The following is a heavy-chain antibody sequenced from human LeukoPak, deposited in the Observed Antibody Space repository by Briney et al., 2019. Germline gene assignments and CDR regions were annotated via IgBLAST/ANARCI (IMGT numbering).Heavy chain of an antibody. CDR2: IYYSGST. D-gene: IGHD6-13*01. CDR3: ARHIRPSSSWPFYY. V-gene: IGHV4-39*01. J-gene: IGHJ4*02. CDR1: GGFISSSSYY. Sequence: SETLSLTCTVSGGFISSSSYYWGWIRQPPGKGLEWIGSIYYSGSTYHNPSLKSRVTISVDTSKNQISLKLNSVTAADTAVYYCARHIRPSSSWPFYYWGQGTLVTVSS.